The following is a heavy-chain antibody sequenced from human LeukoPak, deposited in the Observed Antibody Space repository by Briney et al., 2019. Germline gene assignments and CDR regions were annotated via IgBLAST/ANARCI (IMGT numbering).Heavy chain of an antibody. Sequence: GGSLRLSCVASGFTFSSDWMSWVRQAPGKGLEWVANIKQDGNEKYYVDSVKGRFTISRDNAKNSLYLQMNSLRAEDTAVYYCARGEYAYYFDYWGQGTLVTVSS. J-gene: IGHJ4*02. CDR3: ARGEYAYYFDY. CDR2: IKQDGNEK. V-gene: IGHV3-7*04. D-gene: IGHD2/OR15-2a*01. CDR1: GFTFSSDW.